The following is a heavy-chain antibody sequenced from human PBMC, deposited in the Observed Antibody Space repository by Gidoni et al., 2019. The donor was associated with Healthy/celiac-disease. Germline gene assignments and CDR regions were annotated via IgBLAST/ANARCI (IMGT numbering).Heavy chain of an antibody. J-gene: IGHJ3*02. V-gene: IGHV4-59*01. CDR1: GGSIRSYY. D-gene: IGHD3-22*01. CDR2: IYYSGST. CDR3: ARGHYYDSSGYYYRGAFDI. Sequence: QVQLQESGPGLVKPSETLSLTCTVSGGSIRSYYWSWIRQPPGKGLEWIGYIYYSGSTNYNPSLKSRVTISVDTSKNQFSLKLSSVTAADTAVYYCARGHYYDSSGYYYRGAFDIWGQGTMVTVSS.